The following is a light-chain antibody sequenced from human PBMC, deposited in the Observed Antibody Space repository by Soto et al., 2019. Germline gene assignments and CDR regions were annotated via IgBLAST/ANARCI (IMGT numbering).Light chain of an antibody. V-gene: IGLV2-14*03. CDR1: SSDVGGDNY. J-gene: IGLJ1*01. CDR2: DVT. Sequence: QSALTQPASVSGSPGQSIAISCTGTSSDVGGDNYVSWYQQHPGKAPKLMIYDVTSRPPGVSDRFSGSKSGTTASLTISGLQAEDEAAYYCCSYTSSTIYVFGTGTKLTVL. CDR3: CSYTSSTIYV.